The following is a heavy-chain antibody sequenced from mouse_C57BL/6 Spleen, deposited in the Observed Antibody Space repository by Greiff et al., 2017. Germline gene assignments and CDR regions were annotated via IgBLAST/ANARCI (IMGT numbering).Heavy chain of an antibody. CDR1: GFTFSDYG. D-gene: IGHD1-1*01. CDR3: ARGYYYGSSDFDY. J-gene: IGHJ2*01. CDR2: ISSGSSTI. Sequence: EVKLQESGGGLVKPGGSLKLSCAASGFTFSDYGMHWVRQAPEKGLEWVAYISSGSSTIYYADTVKGRFTISRDHAKNTLFLQMTSLRSEDTAMYYCARGYYYGSSDFDYWGQGTTLTVSS. V-gene: IGHV5-17*01.